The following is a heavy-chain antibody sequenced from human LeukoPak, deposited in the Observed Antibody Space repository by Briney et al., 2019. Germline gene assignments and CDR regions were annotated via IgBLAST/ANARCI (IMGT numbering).Heavy chain of an antibody. J-gene: IGHJ5*02. CDR2: IYYSGST. CDR1: GGSISSYY. D-gene: IGHD3-22*01. CDR3: ARDVPDYYDSSGYYPANWFDP. Sequence: SETLSLTCTVSGGSISSYYWSWIRQPPGKGLEWMGYIYYSGSTNHNLPLKSRVPISIDPSKNQFSLKLSSVTAADMAVYYCARDVPDYYDSSGYYPANWFDPWGQGTLVTVSS. V-gene: IGHV4-59*01.